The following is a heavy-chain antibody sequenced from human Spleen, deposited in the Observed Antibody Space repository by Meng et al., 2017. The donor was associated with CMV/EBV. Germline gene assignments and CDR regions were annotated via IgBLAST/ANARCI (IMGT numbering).Heavy chain of an antibody. CDR1: GYTFTGYY. J-gene: IGHJ6*02. V-gene: IGHV1-2*02. Sequence: ASVKVSCKASGYTFTGYYMHWVRQAPGQGLEWMGWINPNSGGTNYAQKFQGRVTMTRDTSISTAYMELSRLRSDDTAVYYCARDSSLYYYGMDVWGQGTTVTVSS. CDR3: ARDSSLYYYGMDV. D-gene: IGHD6-13*01. CDR2: INPNSGGT.